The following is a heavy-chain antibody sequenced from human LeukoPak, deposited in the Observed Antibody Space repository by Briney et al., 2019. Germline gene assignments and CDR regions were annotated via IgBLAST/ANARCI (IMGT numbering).Heavy chain of an antibody. V-gene: IGHV3-53*01. CDR2: LYSGSDT. CDR3: ARVGDHFHWYLDL. J-gene: IGHJ2*01. D-gene: IGHD3-3*02. Sequence: PGGSLTLSCAASGFSVSLNYMNWVRQAPGKGLEWVSILYSGSDTYYADSVKGRFTISRDSSKNMLFLHMNSLGAEDTAVYYCARVGDHFHWYLDLWGRGTLVTVSS. CDR1: GFSVSLNY.